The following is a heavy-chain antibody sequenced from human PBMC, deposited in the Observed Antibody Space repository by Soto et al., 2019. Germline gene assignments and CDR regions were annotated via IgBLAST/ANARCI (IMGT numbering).Heavy chain of an antibody. V-gene: IGHV3-33*01. CDR3: AREPTGGTEPFDI. Sequence: GGSLRLSCAASGFTFSIYGMHWVRQAPGKGLEWVGSLWADGSNINYGDSVKGRFTISRDNSKNTLFLEMNSLRVDDTSLYYCAREPTGGTEPFDIWAQGT. CDR1: GFTFSIYG. CDR2: LWADGSNI. D-gene: IGHD3-16*01. J-gene: IGHJ3*02.